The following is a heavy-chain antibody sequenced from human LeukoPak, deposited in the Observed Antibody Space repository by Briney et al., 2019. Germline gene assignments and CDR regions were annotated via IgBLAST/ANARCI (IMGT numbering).Heavy chain of an antibody. J-gene: IGHJ4*02. V-gene: IGHV1-69*04. Sequence: ASVKVSCKASGGTFSSYAISWVRQAPGQGLEWMGRIIPILGIANYAQKFQGRVTFTADKSTSTAYMELSSLRSEDTAVYYCARANSSSSAPDYWGQGTLVTVSS. CDR3: ARANSSSSAPDY. D-gene: IGHD6-6*01. CDR1: GGTFSSYA. CDR2: IIPILGIA.